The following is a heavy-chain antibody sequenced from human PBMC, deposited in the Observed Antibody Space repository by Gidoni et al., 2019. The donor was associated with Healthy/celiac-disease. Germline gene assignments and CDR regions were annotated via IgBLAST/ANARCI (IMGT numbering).Heavy chain of an antibody. CDR1: GFTFSSYA. CDR2: ISGSGGST. D-gene: IGHD3-10*01. CDR3: AKSRGLDP. V-gene: IGHV3-23*01. Sequence: VQLLESGGGLVQPGGSLRLSCSASGFTFSSYAMSWVRQAPGKGVEGVSAISGSGGSTYYADAVKGRFTIYRDNSKNTLYLQMNSLRAEDTAVYYCAKSRGLDPWGQGTLVTVSS. J-gene: IGHJ5*02.